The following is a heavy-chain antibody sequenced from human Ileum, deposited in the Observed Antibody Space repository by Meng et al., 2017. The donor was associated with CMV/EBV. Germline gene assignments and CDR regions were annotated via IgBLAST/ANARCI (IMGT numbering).Heavy chain of an antibody. D-gene: IGHD6-19*01. CDR2: IYWDDDN. Sequence: QIPLKDSCPTLGKAQQTLTLTCTFSGFSLSTSGVGGGWIRQPPGKALEGLALIYWDDDNRFSPSLKNRLTITKDTSKNQVVLRMTNMDPTDTATYYCAHGRGWLTDYWGQGTLVTVSS. V-gene: IGHV2-5*02. CDR1: GFSLSTSGVG. J-gene: IGHJ4*02. CDR3: AHGRGWLTDY.